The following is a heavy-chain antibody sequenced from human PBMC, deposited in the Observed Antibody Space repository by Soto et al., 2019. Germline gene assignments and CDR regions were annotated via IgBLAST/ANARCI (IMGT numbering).Heavy chain of an antibody. CDR2: VSPPFRTS. V-gene: IGHV1-69*01. CDR3: ARVLYYGSRSYSPYGMDV. D-gene: IGHD3-10*01. CDR1: GVSFNNNG. J-gene: IGHJ6*02. Sequence: QVQLVQSGAEVKKPGSSVKVSCKTSGVSFNNNGIGWVRQAPGHGLEWMGGVSPPFRTSNYARKFQGRISTTAHASTGTVNMELSSRQSVAPAQYYCARVLYYGSRSYSPYGMDVWVQGPRVTVSS.